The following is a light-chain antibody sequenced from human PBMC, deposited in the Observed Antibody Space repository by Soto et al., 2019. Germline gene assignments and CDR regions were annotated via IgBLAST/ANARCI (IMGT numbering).Light chain of an antibody. CDR1: QSVSNNY. V-gene: IGKV3-20*01. J-gene: IGKJ1*01. Sequence: EIVLTQSPGTLSLSPGERATLSCRASQSVSNNYLAWYQQKPGQAPRLLIYGASNRATGIPDRFSGSGSGTDFTLTISRLEPEDVAGYYCQQYGSSGTFGQGPKVEIK. CDR3: QQYGSSGT. CDR2: GAS.